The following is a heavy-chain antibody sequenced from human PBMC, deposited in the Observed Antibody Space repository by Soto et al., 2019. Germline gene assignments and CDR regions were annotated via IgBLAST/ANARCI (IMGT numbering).Heavy chain of an antibody. V-gene: IGHV3-48*02. D-gene: IGHD3-10*01. Sequence: GGSLRLSCVASGFTFSSHSMNWVRQAPGKGLEWVSYISGGSKSIYYAASVKGRFTISRDSAKNSLYLEMNSLRDEDTAVYSCVRDSRRGYGMDVWGPGTTVTVS. CDR3: VRDSRRGYGMDV. J-gene: IGHJ6*02. CDR2: ISGGSKSI. CDR1: GFTFSSHS.